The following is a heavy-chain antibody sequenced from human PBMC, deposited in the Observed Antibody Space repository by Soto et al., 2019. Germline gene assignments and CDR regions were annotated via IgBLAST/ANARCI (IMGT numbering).Heavy chain of an antibody. Sequence: WESLKLACRCCVYSFTIYLIGGWRQVPGKGLEWIVIIYPGDSDTRYSPSFQGHVTISADKSLPTAYLQWSSLTPSPTAMYHSASRGRSYPGMDVRGPGTTVTASS. CDR2: IYPGDSDT. CDR1: VYSFTIYL. D-gene: IGHD2-2*02. CDR3: ASRGRSYPGMDV. J-gene: IGHJ6*02. V-gene: IGHV5-51*01.